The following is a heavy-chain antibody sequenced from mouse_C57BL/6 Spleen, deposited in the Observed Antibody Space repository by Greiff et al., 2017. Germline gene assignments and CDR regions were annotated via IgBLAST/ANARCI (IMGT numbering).Heavy chain of an antibody. CDR3: ARTLGYLFAY. CDR2: INPNNGGT. CDR1: GYTFTDYY. V-gene: IGHV1-26*01. J-gene: IGHJ3*01. Sequence: EVQLQQSGPELVKPGASVKISCKASGYTFTDYYMNWVKQSHGKSLEWIGDINPNNGGTSYNQKFKGKATLTVDKSSSTAYMELRSLTSEDSAVYYCARTLGYLFAYWGQGTLVTVSA. D-gene: IGHD2-3*01.